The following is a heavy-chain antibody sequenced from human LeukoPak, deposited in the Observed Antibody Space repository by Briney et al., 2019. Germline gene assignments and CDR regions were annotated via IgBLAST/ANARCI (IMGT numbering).Heavy chain of an antibody. Sequence: GGSLRLSCAASEFTFSTYGMHWVRQAPGKGLEWVAVISSDGSNKYYADSVKGRFTISRDNTKNTLYLQMNSLRAEDTAVYYCAKESSGYYDYFDYWGQGTLVTVSS. D-gene: IGHD3-22*01. J-gene: IGHJ4*02. V-gene: IGHV3-30*18. CDR2: ISSDGSNK. CDR3: AKESSGYYDYFDY. CDR1: EFTFSTYG.